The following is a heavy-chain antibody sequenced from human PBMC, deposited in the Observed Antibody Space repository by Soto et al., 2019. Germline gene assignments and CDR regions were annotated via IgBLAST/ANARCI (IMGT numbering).Heavy chain of an antibody. CDR1: GGSISSYY. D-gene: IGHD5-12*01. Sequence: QVQLQESGPGLVKPSETLSLTCTVSGGSISSYYWSWIRQPPGKGLEWIGYIYYSGSTNYNPSLKSRVTISVDTSKNQFSLKLSSVTAADTAVYYCARGWITEGLYSLDYYFDYWGQGTLVTVSS. V-gene: IGHV4-59*01. CDR3: ARGWITEGLYSLDYYFDY. CDR2: IYYSGST. J-gene: IGHJ4*01.